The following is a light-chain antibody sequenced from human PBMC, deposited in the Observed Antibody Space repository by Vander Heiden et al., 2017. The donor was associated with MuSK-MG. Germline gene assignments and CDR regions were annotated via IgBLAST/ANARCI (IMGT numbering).Light chain of an antibody. J-gene: IGKJ4*01. CDR3: QVYYNHPIT. CDR1: QDISNY. CDR2: DVS. Sequence: DIQMTQSPSSLSASVGDRVTITCQASQDISNYLNWYQQKPGKAPKLLIYDVSNLETGVPSRLRRSGSGTDFTFTMRSLQPEDITTYYSQVYYNHPITFGAGTKVEIK. V-gene: IGKV1-33*01.